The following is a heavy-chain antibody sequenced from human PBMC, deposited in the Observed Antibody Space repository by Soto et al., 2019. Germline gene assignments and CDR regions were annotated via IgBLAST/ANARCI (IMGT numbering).Heavy chain of an antibody. CDR2: IDYSGST. CDR1: GGSIRSYY. CDR3: ARLYDAFDI. V-gene: IGHV4-59*08. Sequence: SETLSLTCTVSGGSIRSYYWSWSRQPPGKGLEWIGYIDYSGSTNYNPSLKSRVTISVDTSKNQFSLKLSSVTAADTAVYYCARLYDAFDIWGQGTMVTVS. J-gene: IGHJ3*02.